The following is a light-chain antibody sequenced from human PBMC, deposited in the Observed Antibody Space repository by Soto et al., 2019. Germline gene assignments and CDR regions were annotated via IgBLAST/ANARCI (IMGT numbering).Light chain of an antibody. CDR2: GAS. CDR3: QQYGSSPLT. Sequence: EIVLTQSPGTLSLSPGERATLSCRASQIVSSSYLACYQQKPGQAPRLLINGASSRATGIPDRFSGSGSGTDFTLTISRLEPEDFAVYYCQQYGSSPLTFGGGTKVEIK. V-gene: IGKV3-20*01. J-gene: IGKJ4*01. CDR1: QIVSSSY.